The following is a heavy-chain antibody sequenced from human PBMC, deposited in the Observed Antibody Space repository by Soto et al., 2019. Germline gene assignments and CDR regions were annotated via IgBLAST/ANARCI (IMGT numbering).Heavy chain of an antibody. V-gene: IGHV4-31*03. J-gene: IGHJ4*02. CDR3: SRGILV. CDR2: ISYGGST. CDR1: GGSINSGGYC. Sequence: QVQLQESDPGLVKPSQTLSLTCTVSGGSINSGGYCWSWIRQHPGKGLDWIGCISYGGSTSYNPSLKSRVTISVDTSKNQFSVKLTSVTAADTAVYYCSRGILVWGQGALITVSS. D-gene: IGHD5-18*01.